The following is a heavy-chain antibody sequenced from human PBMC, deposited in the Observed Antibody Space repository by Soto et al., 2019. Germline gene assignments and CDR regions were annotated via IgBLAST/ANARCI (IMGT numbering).Heavy chain of an antibody. D-gene: IGHD1-1*01. CDR1: GFSLSSYS. J-gene: IGHJ6*02. CDR3: ARVLLERTRLRPFYYYGMDV. V-gene: IGHV3-21*01. Sequence: EVQLVESGGGLVKPGGSLRLSCAASGFSLSSYSMNWVRQAPGKGLEWVSSISSSSSYIYYADSVKGRFTISRDNAKNARWLQMNSLGAEYSAVYYCARVLLERTRLRPFYYYGMDVWCQGTTVTVSS. CDR2: ISSSSSYI.